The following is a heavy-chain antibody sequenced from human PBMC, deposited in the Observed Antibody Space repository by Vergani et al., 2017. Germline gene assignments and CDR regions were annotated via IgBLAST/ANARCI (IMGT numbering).Heavy chain of an antibody. V-gene: IGHV1-69*02. Sequence: QVQLVQSGAEVKKPGSSVKVSCKASGGTFSSYTISWVRQAPGQGLEWMGRIIPILGIANYAQKFQGRVTITADKSTSTAYMELSSLRSEDTAVYYCAKSPGFPPGAFDIWGQGTMVTVSS. CDR1: GGTFSSYT. D-gene: IGHD1-14*01. CDR2: IIPILGIA. CDR3: AKSPGFPPGAFDI. J-gene: IGHJ3*02.